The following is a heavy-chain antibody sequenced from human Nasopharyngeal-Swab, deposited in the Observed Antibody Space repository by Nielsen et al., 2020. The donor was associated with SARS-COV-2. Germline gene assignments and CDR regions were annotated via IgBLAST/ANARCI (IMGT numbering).Heavy chain of an antibody. J-gene: IGHJ4*02. Sequence: SETLSLTCTVSGGSISSYYWSWIRQPPGKGLEWIGYIYYSRSTNYNPSLKSRVTISVDTSKIQFSLKLSSVTAADTAVYYCARILTIFGVVASYYFDYWGQGTLVTISS. V-gene: IGHV4-59*01. D-gene: IGHD3-3*01. CDR3: ARILTIFGVVASYYFDY. CDR1: GGSISSYY. CDR2: IYYSRST.